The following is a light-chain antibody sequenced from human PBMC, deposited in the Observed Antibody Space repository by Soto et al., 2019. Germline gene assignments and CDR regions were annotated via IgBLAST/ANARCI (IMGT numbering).Light chain of an antibody. Sequence: QSVLTQPPSASGTPGQRVTISCSGGSSNIGSQFVYWYHQVPGRAPKLLIYRTDQRPSWVPDRFAGSKYGASGSLAISGLQSEDEGDYFCASWNYRVRWMFCGGTKLTVL. J-gene: IGLJ3*02. V-gene: IGLV1-47*01. CDR2: RTD. CDR3: ASWNYRVRWM. CDR1: SSNIGSQF.